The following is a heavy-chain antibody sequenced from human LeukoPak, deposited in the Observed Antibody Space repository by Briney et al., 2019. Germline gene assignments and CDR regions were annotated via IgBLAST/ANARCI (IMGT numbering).Heavy chain of an antibody. J-gene: IGHJ4*02. CDR2: ISGSGGST. CDR3: VRVVAGKEAY. CDR1: GFTFSSYA. D-gene: IGHD6-19*01. Sequence: GGSLRLSCAASGFTFSSYAMSWVRQAPGKGLEWVSAISGSGGSTYYADSVKGRFTISRDNSKNTLCLQMSRLRAEDTAVYYCVRVVAGKEAYWGQGILVTVSS. V-gene: IGHV3-23*01.